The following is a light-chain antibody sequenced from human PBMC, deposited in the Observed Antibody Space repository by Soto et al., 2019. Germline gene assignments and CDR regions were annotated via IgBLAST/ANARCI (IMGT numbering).Light chain of an antibody. CDR1: NIGSKS. J-gene: IGLJ1*01. CDR2: DDS. V-gene: IGLV3-21*02. CDR3: GSWDSSLSADV. Sequence: SYELTQPPSVSVAPGQTARITCGGNNIGSKSVHWYQQKPGQAPALVVYDDSDRPSGIPERFSGSKSGTSATLGITGFQTGDEADYYCGSWDSSLSADVFGTGTKVTV.